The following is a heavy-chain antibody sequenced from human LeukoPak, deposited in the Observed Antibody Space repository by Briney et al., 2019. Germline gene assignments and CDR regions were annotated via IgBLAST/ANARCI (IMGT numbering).Heavy chain of an antibody. CDR3: ARHRKYHYYGSGSSRYYFDY. CDR1: GGSISSSSYY. V-gene: IGHV4-39*01. D-gene: IGHD3-10*01. CDR2: IYYSGST. Sequence: PSETLSLTCTVSGGSISSSSYYWGWIRQPPGKGLEWIGSIYYSGSTYYNPSLKSRVTISVDTSKNQFSLKLSSVTAADTAVYYCARHRKYHYYGSGSSRYYFDYWGQGTLVTVSS. J-gene: IGHJ4*02.